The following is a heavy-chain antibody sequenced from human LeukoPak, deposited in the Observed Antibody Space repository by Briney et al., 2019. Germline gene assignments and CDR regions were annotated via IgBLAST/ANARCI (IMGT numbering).Heavy chain of an antibody. Sequence: KPSETLSLTCTVSGGSISSGSYYWSWIRQPAGKGLEWIGRIYTSGSTNYNPSLKSRVTISVDTSKNQFSLKLSSVTAADTAVYYCARDILLWFGEPLNWFDPWGQGTLVTVSS. J-gene: IGHJ5*02. D-gene: IGHD3-10*01. CDR2: IYTSGST. V-gene: IGHV4-61*02. CDR3: ARDILLWFGEPLNWFDP. CDR1: GGSISSGSYY.